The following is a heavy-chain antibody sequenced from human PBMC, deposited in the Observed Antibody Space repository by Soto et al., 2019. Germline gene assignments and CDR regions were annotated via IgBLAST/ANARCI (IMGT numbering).Heavy chain of an antibody. CDR1: GFTFSSYG. J-gene: IGHJ6*02. V-gene: IGHV3-30*18. D-gene: IGHD3-22*01. Sequence: GGSLRLSCAASGFTFSSYGMHWVRQAPGKGLEWVAVISYDGSNKYYADSVKGRFTISRDNSKNTLYLQMNSLRAEDTAVYYCAKDGDYYDSSGYSYYYYYGMDVWGQGTTVTVSS. CDR3: AKDGDYYDSSGYSYYYYYGMDV. CDR2: ISYDGSNK.